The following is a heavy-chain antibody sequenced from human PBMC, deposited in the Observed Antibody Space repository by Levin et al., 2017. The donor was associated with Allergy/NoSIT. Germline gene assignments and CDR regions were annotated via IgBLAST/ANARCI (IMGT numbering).Heavy chain of an antibody. CDR3: ARAPYDSSGYYYFDY. J-gene: IGHJ4*02. CDR1: GGSISSGGYY. CDR2: IYYSGST. V-gene: IGHV4-31*03. D-gene: IGHD3-22*01. Sequence: PSETLSLTCTVSGGSISSGGYYWSWIRQHPGKGLEWIGYIYYSGSTYYNPSLKSRVTISVDTSKNQFSLKLSSVTAADTAVYYCARAPYDSSGYYYFDYWGQGTLVTVSS.